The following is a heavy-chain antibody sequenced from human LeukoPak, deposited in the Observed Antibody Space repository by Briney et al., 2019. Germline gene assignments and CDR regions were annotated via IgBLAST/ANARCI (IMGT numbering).Heavy chain of an antibody. CDR3: ATRSSGWRYYFDY. V-gene: IGHV4-34*01. Sequence: SETLSLTCAVYGGSFSGYHWSWIRQPPGKGLEWIGEINHSGSTNYNPSLKSRVTISVDTSKNQFSLKLSSVTAADTAVYYCATRSSGWRYYFDYWGQGTLVTVSS. D-gene: IGHD6-19*01. J-gene: IGHJ4*02. CDR1: GGSFSGYH. CDR2: INHSGST.